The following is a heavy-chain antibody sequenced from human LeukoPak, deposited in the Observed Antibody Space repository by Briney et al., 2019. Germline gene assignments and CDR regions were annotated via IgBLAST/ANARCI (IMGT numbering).Heavy chain of an antibody. V-gene: IGHV3-74*01. CDR3: ATGNYGSGLLDI. CDR2: INSDGSST. D-gene: IGHD3-10*01. J-gene: IGHJ3*02. Sequence: PGGSLRLSCAASGFTFSSYWMHWVRQAPGKGLVWVSRINSDGSSTSYADSVKGRFTISRDNAKNTLYLQMNSLRAEDTAVYYCATGNYGSGLLDIWGQGTMVTVSS. CDR1: GFTFSSYW.